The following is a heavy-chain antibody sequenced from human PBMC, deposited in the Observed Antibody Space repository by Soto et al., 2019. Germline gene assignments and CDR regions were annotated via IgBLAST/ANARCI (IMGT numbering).Heavy chain of an antibody. CDR1: GYTFRSYG. V-gene: IGHV1-18*01. Sequence: GASVKVSCKASGYTFRSYGISWVRQAPGQGLEWMGWISGYNSNTHYSQKFQGKVTMTTDTSTSTAYMELRNLRSDDTAVYYCAKADGNYAGRFSYYYMDVWGTGTMVTVSS. CDR3: AKADGNYAGRFSYYYMDV. CDR2: ISGYNSNT. J-gene: IGHJ6*03. D-gene: IGHD1-7*01.